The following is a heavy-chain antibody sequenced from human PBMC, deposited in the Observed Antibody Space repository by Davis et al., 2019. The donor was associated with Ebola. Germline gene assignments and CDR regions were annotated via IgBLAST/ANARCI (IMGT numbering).Heavy chain of an antibody. D-gene: IGHD6-19*01. V-gene: IGHV3-33*01. J-gene: IGHJ4*02. CDR3: ARDSTPAVAGHIDY. CDR1: GFSFSNFG. CDR2: IWYDGSNE. Sequence: GESLKISCAASGFSFSNFGMHWVRHAPGKGLEWLAVIWYDGSNEYYADSVKGRFAISRDNSQNTVSLQLNGLRAEDTAVYYCARDSTPAVAGHIDYWGQETLVAVSS.